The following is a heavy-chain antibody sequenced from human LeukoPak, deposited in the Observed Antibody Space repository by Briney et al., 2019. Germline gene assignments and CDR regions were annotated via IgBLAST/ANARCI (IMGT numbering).Heavy chain of an antibody. V-gene: IGHV1-18*01. CDR2: ISTNSDIR. CDR3: ARDWDAMNNCFDP. D-gene: IGHD1-26*01. Sequence: GASVKVSCKAPGYTFTNYGISWVRQAPGQGLEWMGWISTNSDIRTYAQTLQGRFTMTTDTATTTAYMELNNLTFGDTAVYYCARDWDAMNNCFDPWGQGTPVTVSS. J-gene: IGHJ5*02. CDR1: GYTFTNYG.